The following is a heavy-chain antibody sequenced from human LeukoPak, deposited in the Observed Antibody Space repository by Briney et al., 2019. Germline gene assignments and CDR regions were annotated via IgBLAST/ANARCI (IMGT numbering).Heavy chain of an antibody. Sequence: PGGSLRLSCAASGFTVSSNYMSWVRQAPGKGLEWVSVIYSGGSTYYADSVKGRFTISRDNSKNTLYLQMNSLRAEDTAVYYCARAQRGYYYDSSGYYIFDYWGQGTLVTVSS. CDR2: IYSGGST. CDR1: GFTVSSNY. D-gene: IGHD3-22*01. V-gene: IGHV3-53*01. J-gene: IGHJ4*02. CDR3: ARAQRGYYYDSSGYYIFDY.